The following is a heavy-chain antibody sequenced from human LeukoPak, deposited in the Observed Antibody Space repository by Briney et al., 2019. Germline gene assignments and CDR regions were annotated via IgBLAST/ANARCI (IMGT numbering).Heavy chain of an antibody. CDR3: ASTPGGYDSSGYTDAFDI. V-gene: IGHV4-34*01. Sequence: SETLSLTCAVYGGSFSGYYWSWIRQPPGKGLEWIGEINHSGSTNYNPSLKSRVTISVGTSKNQFSLKLSSVTAADTAVYYCASTPGGYDSSGYTDAFDIWGQGTMVTVSS. CDR1: GGSFSGYY. CDR2: INHSGST. J-gene: IGHJ3*02. D-gene: IGHD3-22*01.